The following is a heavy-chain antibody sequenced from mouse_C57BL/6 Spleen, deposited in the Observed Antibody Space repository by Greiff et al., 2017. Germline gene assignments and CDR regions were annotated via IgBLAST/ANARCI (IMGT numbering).Heavy chain of an antibody. V-gene: IGHV1-7*01. J-gene: IGHJ3*01. CDR2: INPSSGYT. CDR3: ARFYYDYDAGFAY. Sequence: VQLQQSGAELAKPGASVKLSCKASGYTFTSYWMHWVKQRPGQGLEWIGYINPSSGYTKYNQKFKDKATLTADKSSSTSYMQLSSLTYEDSAVYYCARFYYDYDAGFAYWGQGTLVTVSA. D-gene: IGHD2-4*01. CDR1: GYTFTSYW.